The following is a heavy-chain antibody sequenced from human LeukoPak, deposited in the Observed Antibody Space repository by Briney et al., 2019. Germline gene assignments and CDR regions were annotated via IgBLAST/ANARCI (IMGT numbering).Heavy chain of an antibody. Sequence: SETLSLTCTVSGGSISSGDYYWSWIRQPPGKGLEWIGYIYYSGSTYYNPSLKCRVTISVDTSKNQFSLKLSSVTAADTAVYYCAREEASHAFDIWGQGTMVTVSS. V-gene: IGHV4-30-4*08. CDR3: AREEASHAFDI. CDR1: GGSISSGDYY. CDR2: IYYSGST. J-gene: IGHJ3*02.